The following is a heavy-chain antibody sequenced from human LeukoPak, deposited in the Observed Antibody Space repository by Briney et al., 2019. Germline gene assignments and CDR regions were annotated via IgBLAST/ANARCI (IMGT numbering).Heavy chain of an antibody. D-gene: IGHD1-14*01. J-gene: IGHJ3*01. Sequence: GGALRLSCAASGFTFGNSWVHWVRQAPGKGLVWVPLINADGRTATYSDSVKGRFTISRDNTRNTLSLQMNRLTIEDTAVDYCVVVVEPPDSDGFDVWGQGTMITVSS. CDR1: GFTFGNSW. V-gene: IGHV3-74*01. CDR2: INADGRTA. CDR3: VVVVEPPDSDGFDV.